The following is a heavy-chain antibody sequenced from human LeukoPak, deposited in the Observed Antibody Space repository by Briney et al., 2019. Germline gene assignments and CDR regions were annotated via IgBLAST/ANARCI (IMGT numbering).Heavy chain of an antibody. Sequence: GGSLRLSCAASGFTFDDYAMHRVRQAPGKGLEWVSGISWNSGNIGYADSVKGRFTISRDNAKNSLYLQMNSLRAEDTALYYCAKDRRSTWIQLWSPFDYWGQGALVTVSS. J-gene: IGHJ4*02. CDR2: ISWNSGNI. D-gene: IGHD5-18*01. CDR3: AKDRRSTWIQLWSPFDY. CDR1: GFTFDDYA. V-gene: IGHV3-9*01.